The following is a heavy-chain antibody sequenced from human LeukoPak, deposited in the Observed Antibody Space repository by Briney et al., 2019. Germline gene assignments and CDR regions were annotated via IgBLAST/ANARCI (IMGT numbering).Heavy chain of an antibody. D-gene: IGHD2-2*01. CDR3: AKDLGCGSSTSCFLDY. CDR1: GFTFSSYA. V-gene: IGHV3-23*01. CDR2: IIGMGGST. J-gene: IGHJ4*02. Sequence: GGSLRLSCAASGFTFSSYAMSWVRQAPGKGLGWGASIIGMGGSTYYAGSAKGRFTISRDNSPNTPYLQTNSLRGEDTAVYYCAKDLGCGSSTSCFLDYWGQETLVTVSS.